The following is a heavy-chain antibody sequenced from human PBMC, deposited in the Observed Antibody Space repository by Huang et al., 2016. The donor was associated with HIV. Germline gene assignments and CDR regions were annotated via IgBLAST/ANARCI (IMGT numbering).Heavy chain of an antibody. CDR1: GFSLDSYI. V-gene: IGHV3-21*01. Sequence: VQLVESGGGLVKPGGSLRLSCADSGFSLDSYILYWVRQTPGKGLELVSSISPSSSFIDYADSVKGRFSISRDNAKNSLYLQMNNLRGEDTAVYYCARDRGQQLSPFDSWGQGTLVTVSS. J-gene: IGHJ4*02. CDR2: ISPSSSFI. D-gene: IGHD6-13*01. CDR3: ARDRGQQLSPFDS.